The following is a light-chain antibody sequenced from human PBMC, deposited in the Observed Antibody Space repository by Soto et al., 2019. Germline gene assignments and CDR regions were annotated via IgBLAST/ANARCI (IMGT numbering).Light chain of an antibody. CDR3: CSYATPRQ. CDR1: TSDVGSYNL. J-gene: IGLJ2*01. Sequence: QSALTQPASVSGFPGQSITISCTGTTSDVGSYNLVSWYQQHPGKAPKLIIYEVSERPSGVSTRFSGSKSGNMASLTISGLQAEDEAEYYCCSYATPRQFGGGTKLTVL. V-gene: IGLV2-23*02. CDR2: EVS.